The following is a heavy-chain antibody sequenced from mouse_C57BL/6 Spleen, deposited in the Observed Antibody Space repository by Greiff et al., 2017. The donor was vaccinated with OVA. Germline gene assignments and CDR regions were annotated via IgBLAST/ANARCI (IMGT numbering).Heavy chain of an antibody. CDR1: GYAFSSYW. CDR3: AREGDGYYFAY. V-gene: IGHV1-80*01. D-gene: IGHD2-3*01. Sequence: VKLMESGAELVKPGASVKISCKASGYAFSSYWMNWVKQRPGKGLEWIGQIYPGDGDTNYNGKFKGKATLTADKSSSTAYMQLSSLTSEDSAVYFCAREGDGYYFAYWGQGTLVTVSA. J-gene: IGHJ3*01. CDR2: IYPGDGDT.